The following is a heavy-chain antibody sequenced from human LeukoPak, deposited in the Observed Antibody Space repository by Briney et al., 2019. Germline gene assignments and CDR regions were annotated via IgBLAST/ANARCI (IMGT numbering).Heavy chain of an antibody. Sequence: GRSLRLSCAASGFTFSSFAMHWVRQAPGKGLEWVALMSYDGSNEYYTDSVKGRFTISRDNSKNTLYLQMNSLRAEDTAVYYCARGATVTTDYYYYMDVWGKGTTVTVSS. D-gene: IGHD4-17*01. J-gene: IGHJ6*03. CDR3: ARGATVTTDYYYYMDV. CDR2: MSYDGSNE. V-gene: IGHV3-30-3*01. CDR1: GFTFSSFA.